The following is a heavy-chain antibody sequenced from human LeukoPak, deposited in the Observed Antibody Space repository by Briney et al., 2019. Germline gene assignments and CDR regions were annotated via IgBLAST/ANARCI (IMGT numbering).Heavy chain of an antibody. Sequence: GGSLRLSCAASGFTFSRYYMTWVRQAPGKGLEWVSSISSSSAYIYYEDSVKGRFSISRDNAKNSLYLQIHSLRAEDTAVYYCARDRNYGTFDFWGQGTLVTVSS. CDR1: GFTFSRYY. CDR3: ARDRNYGTFDF. D-gene: IGHD4-17*01. CDR2: ISSSSAYI. V-gene: IGHV3-21*01. J-gene: IGHJ4*02.